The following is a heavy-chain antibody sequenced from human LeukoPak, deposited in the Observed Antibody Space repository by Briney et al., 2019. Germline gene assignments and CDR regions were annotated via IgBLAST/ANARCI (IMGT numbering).Heavy chain of an antibody. J-gene: IGHJ4*02. CDR1: GFTFNTYS. D-gene: IGHD3-9*01. V-gene: IGHV3-48*01. Sequence: GRSLRLSCAASGFTFNTYSMNWVRQAPGKGLEWLSYVKSGNYDIQYADSVTGRFTVSRDSATNSLYLQMNDLKAEDTAVYYCARDSDWAFDYWGQGSLVTVSS. CDR2: VKSGNYDI. CDR3: ARDSDWAFDY.